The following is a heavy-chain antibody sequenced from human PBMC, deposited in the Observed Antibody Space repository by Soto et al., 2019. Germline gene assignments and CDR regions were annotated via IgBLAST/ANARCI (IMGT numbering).Heavy chain of an antibody. CDR3: AKDGTVTSAFDY. J-gene: IGHJ4*02. Sequence: GGSLRLSCAASGFTFSSYAMSWVRQAPGKGLEWVSAISGSGGSTYYADSVKGRFTISRDNSKNTLYLQMNSLRAEDTAVYYYAKDGTVTSAFDYWGQGTLVTVSS. D-gene: IGHD4-17*01. CDR2: ISGSGGST. V-gene: IGHV3-23*01. CDR1: GFTFSSYA.